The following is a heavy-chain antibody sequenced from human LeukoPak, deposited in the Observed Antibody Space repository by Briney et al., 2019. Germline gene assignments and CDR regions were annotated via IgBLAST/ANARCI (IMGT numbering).Heavy chain of an antibody. CDR1: GGSISSYY. D-gene: IGHD3-9*01. CDR2: ISYSGST. V-gene: IGHV4-59*01. J-gene: IGHJ4*02. Sequence: SSETLSLTCTVSGGSISSYYWSWIRQPPGRGLEWIGYISYSGSTNYNPSLKSRVTISVDTSKHQFSLKLSAVTAADTAVYYCARDHIFWGQGTLVTVSS. CDR3: ARDHIF.